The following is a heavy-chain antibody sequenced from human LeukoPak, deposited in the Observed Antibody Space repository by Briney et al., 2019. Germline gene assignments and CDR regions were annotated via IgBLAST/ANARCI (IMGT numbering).Heavy chain of an antibody. CDR3: ASSPSPMVYDSYYYGMDV. Sequence: ASVKVSCKASGGTFSSYAIRWARPAPAQGLEWMGRIIPILGIAHYAQKFQGRVTITADKSTSTAHMELSSLRSEDTAVYYCASSPSPMVYDSYYYGMDVWGQGTTVTVSS. CDR1: GGTFSSYA. J-gene: IGHJ6*02. V-gene: IGHV1-69*04. CDR2: IIPILGIA. D-gene: IGHD2-8*01.